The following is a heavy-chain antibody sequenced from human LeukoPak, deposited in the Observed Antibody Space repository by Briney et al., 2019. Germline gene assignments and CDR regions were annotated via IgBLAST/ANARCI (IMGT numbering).Heavy chain of an antibody. D-gene: IGHD3-16*01. CDR3: ARNQQLGGHSYYYYGMDV. CDR1: GFTSIAYA. J-gene: IGHJ6*02. Sequence: GGSLRLSCVGSGFTSIAYALTWARQAPGRGLEWVSGISGGGVTTYYADSVKGRFTISRDNSKNTLYLQMNSLRADDTAIYYCARNQQLGGHSYYYYGMDVWGQGTTVTVSS. CDR2: ISGGGVTT. V-gene: IGHV3-23*01.